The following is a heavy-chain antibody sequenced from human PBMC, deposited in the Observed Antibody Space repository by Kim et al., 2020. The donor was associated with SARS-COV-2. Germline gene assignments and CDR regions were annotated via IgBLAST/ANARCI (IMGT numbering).Heavy chain of an antibody. D-gene: IGHD3-16*01. V-gene: IGHV4-34*01. CDR1: GGSFSGYY. CDR3: ARNAYVKTLDY. CDR2: INHSGST. J-gene: IGHJ4*02. Sequence: SETLSLTCAVYGGSFSGYYWSWIRQPPGKGLEWIGEINHSGSTNYNPSLKSRVTISVDTSKNQFSLKLSSVTAADTAVYYCARNAYVKTLDYWGQGTLVT.